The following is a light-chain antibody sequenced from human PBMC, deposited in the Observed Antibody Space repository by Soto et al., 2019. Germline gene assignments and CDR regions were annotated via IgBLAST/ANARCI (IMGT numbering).Light chain of an antibody. CDR3: CSYAGSYTWV. V-gene: IGLV2-11*01. J-gene: IGLJ3*02. CDR2: DVS. CDR1: SSDVGGYNY. Sequence: QSALTQPRSVSGSPGQSVTISCTGTSSDVGGYNYVSWYQQHPGKAPKLMIYDVSKRPSEVPDRFSGSKSGNTASLTISGLQAEDEAYYYCCSYAGSYTWVFGGGTKLTVL.